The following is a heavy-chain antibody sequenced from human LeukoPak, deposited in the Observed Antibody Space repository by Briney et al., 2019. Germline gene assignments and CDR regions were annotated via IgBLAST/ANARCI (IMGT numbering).Heavy chain of an antibody. J-gene: IGHJ6*02. V-gene: IGHV1-8*01. Sequence: ASVKVSCKAFGYTFTSYDINWVRQATGQGLEWMGWMNPDSGNTGYAQKFQGRVTMTRNTSISTAYMELSSLRSEDTAVYYCARSLVITSYYYYGLDVGGQGTTVTVSS. CDR1: GYTFTSYD. D-gene: IGHD2/OR15-2a*01. CDR3: ARSLVITSYYYYGLDV. CDR2: MNPDSGNT.